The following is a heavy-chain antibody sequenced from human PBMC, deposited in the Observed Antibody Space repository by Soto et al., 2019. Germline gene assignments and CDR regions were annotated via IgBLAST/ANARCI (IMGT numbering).Heavy chain of an antibody. D-gene: IGHD3-22*01. V-gene: IGHV4-34*01. J-gene: IGHJ6*03. CDR3: ARSYYDYYYYYMDV. Sequence: SETLSITCAVCGESFSGYYWSWIRQPPGKGLEWIGEINHSGSTNYNPSLKSRVTISVDTSKNQFSLKLSSVTAADTAVYYCARSYYDYYYYYMDVWGKGTTVTVSS. CDR1: GESFSGYY. CDR2: INHSGST.